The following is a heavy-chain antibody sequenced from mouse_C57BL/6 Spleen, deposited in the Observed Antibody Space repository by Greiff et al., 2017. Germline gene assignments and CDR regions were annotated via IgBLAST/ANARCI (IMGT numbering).Heavy chain of an antibody. V-gene: IGHV1-82*01. CDR3: ARSLTWYCDV. CDR2: IYPGDGDT. D-gene: IGHD4-1*01. CDR1: GYAFSSSW. Sequence: QVQLQQSGPELVKPGASVKISCKASGYAFSSSWLNWVKQRPGKGLEWIGRIYPGDGDTNYNGKFKGKATLTADKSSSTAYMQLSSLASEDSAGYFCARSLTWYCDVWGTGTTVTVSS. J-gene: IGHJ1*03.